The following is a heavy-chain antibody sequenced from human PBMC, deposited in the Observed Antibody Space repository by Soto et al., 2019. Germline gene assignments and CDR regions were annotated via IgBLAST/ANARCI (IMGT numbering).Heavy chain of an antibody. V-gene: IGHV4-39*01. J-gene: IGHJ6*03. CDR2: IYYSGST. CDR1: DGTISSSIYY. D-gene: IGHD3-10*01. Sequence: PSETLSLTSTVSDGTISSSIYYWVWIRQHPGKGLEWIGSIYYSGSTYYNPSLKSRVTISVDTSKNQFSLKLSSVTAADTAVYYCARHRGTIYYYYYYMDVWGKGTTVTVSS. CDR3: ARHRGTIYYYYYYMDV.